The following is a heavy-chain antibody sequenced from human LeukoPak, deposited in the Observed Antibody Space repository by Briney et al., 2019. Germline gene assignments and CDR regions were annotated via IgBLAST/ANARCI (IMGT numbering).Heavy chain of an antibody. Sequence: PGVSLRLSCAASGFTFSSYAMSWVRHAPGKELEWVSAICSSGDSTYYADSVKGRFTISRDNSKNTLYLQMNSLRAEDTAVYYCAKDPRILLWFGKDAFDIWGQGTMVTVSS. V-gene: IGHV3-23*01. CDR3: AKDPRILLWFGKDAFDI. J-gene: IGHJ3*02. CDR2: ICSSGDST. CDR1: GFTFSSYA. D-gene: IGHD3-10*01.